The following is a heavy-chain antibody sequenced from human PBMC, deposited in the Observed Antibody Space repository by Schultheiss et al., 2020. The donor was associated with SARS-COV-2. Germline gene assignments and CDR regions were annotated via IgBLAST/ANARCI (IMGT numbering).Heavy chain of an antibody. J-gene: IGHJ4*02. CDR1: GGTFSSYT. V-gene: IGHV1-69*04. Sequence: VKVSCKASGGTFSSYTISWVRQAPGQGLEWMGRIIPILGIANYAQKFQGRVTITADKSTSTAYMELSSLRSEDTAVYYCARDSYYYDSSGYYSDYWGQGTLVTVSS. D-gene: IGHD3-22*01. CDR2: IIPILGIA. CDR3: ARDSYYYDSSGYYSDY.